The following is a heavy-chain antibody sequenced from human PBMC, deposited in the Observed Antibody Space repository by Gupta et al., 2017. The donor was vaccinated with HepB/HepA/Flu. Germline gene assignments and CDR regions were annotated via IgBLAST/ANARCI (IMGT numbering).Heavy chain of an antibody. CDR1: GGTFSSYA. Sequence: QVQLVQSGAEVKKPGSSVKVSCKASGGTFSSYAISWVRQAPGQGLEWMGGIIPIFGTANYAQKFQGRVTITADESTSTAYMELSSLRAEDTAVYYCATSPYCSSTSCSAGYWGQGTMVTVAS. V-gene: IGHV1-69*01. D-gene: IGHD2-2*01. CDR2: IIPIFGTA. CDR3: ATSPYCSSTSCSAGY. J-gene: IGHJ4*02.